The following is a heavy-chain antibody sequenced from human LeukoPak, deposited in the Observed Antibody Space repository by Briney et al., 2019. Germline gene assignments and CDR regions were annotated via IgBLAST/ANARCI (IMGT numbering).Heavy chain of an antibody. J-gene: IGHJ4*02. Sequence: GGSLRLSCAASGFTFSSYGMHWVRQAPGKGLEWVAFIRYDGSNKYYADSVKGRFTISRDNSKNTLYLQMNSLRAEDTAVYYCANSQEMWLRFTLALDYWGQGTLVTVSS. CDR3: ANSQEMWLRFTLALDY. CDR2: IRYDGSNK. V-gene: IGHV3-30*02. CDR1: GFTFSSYG. D-gene: IGHD5-12*01.